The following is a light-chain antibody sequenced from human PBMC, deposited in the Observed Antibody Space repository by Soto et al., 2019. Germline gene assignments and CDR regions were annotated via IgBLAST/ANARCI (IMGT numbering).Light chain of an antibody. CDR1: QSLSSSY. CDR3: QHYGNTPPSVT. Sequence: EIVLTQSPGTLSLSPGERATLSCRASQSLSSSYLVWYQQKPGQAPRLLIYGASSRATGIPDRFSGSGSGTDFTLTISRLEPEDFALYYCQHYGNTPPSVTFGPGTKVDIK. V-gene: IGKV3-20*01. J-gene: IGKJ3*01. CDR2: GAS.